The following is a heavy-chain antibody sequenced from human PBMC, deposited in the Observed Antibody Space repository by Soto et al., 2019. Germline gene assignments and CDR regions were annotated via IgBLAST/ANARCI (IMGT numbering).Heavy chain of an antibody. CDR3: VVGQYYFDY. CDR1: GFPFTTYG. D-gene: IGHD1-26*01. Sequence: QVPLVESGGGVVQPGRSLRLSCAASGFPFTTYGMHWVREGPGKGLELVAGISYDGSNRYYADSVKGRFTISRDNSKNTLYLQMNDLRPEDTALYYCVVGQYYFDYRGQGTLVTFSS. V-gene: IGHV3-30*03. J-gene: IGHJ4*02. CDR2: ISYDGSNR.